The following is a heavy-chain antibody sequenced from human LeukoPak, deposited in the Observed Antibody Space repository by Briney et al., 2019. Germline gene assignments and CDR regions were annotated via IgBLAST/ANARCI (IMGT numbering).Heavy chain of an antibody. CDR2: IKQDGSEK. CDR3: ASLLLWFGEYDYYYMDV. Sequence: PGGSLRLSCAASGFTFSSYWMSCVRQAPGKGLEWVANIKQDGSEKYYVDSVKGRFTISRDNAKNSLYLQMNSLRAEDTAVYYCASLLLWFGEYDYYYMDVWGKGTTVTVSS. V-gene: IGHV3-7*01. D-gene: IGHD3-10*01. J-gene: IGHJ6*03. CDR1: GFTFSSYW.